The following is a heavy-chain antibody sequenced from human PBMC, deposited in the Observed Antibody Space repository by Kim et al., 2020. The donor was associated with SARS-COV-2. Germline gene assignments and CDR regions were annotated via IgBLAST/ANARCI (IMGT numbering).Heavy chain of an antibody. CDR2: IWYDGSNK. CDR1: GFTFSSHG. V-gene: IGHV3-33*01. D-gene: IGHD3-16*01. Sequence: GGSLRLSCAASGFTFSSHGMHWVRQAPGKGLEWVAVIWYDGSNKYYADSVKGRFTISRDNSKNTLYLQMNSLRAEDTAVYYCARDGRRLGDPLDYWGQGTLVTVSS. CDR3: ARDGRRLGDPLDY. J-gene: IGHJ4*02.